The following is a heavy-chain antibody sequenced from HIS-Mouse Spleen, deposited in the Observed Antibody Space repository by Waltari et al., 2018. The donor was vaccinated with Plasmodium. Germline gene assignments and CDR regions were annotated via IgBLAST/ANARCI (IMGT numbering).Heavy chain of an antibody. Sequence: QLQLQESGPGLVKPSETLSLTCTVSGGSISSSSYYWGWIRQPPGTGLEWLGSIDYSGSNYYNPSLKSRVTISVDTSKNQFSLKLSSVTAADTAVYYCARRGGSYYYFDYWGQGTLVTVSS. V-gene: IGHV4-39*01. CDR1: GGSISSSSYY. CDR3: ARRGGSYYYFDY. D-gene: IGHD1-26*01. J-gene: IGHJ4*02. CDR2: IDYSGSN.